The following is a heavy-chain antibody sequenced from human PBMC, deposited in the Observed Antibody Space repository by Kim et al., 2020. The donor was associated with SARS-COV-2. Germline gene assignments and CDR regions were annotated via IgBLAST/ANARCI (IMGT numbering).Heavy chain of an antibody. CDR3: ARRVTGSTGGAFDI. CDR1: GGSISSYY. D-gene: IGHD1-7*01. Sequence: SETLSLTCTVSGGSISSYYWNWIRQPPGKGLEWIGYIYYSGTTNYNPSLKSRVTISVDTSKNQFSLKLSSVTAADTAVYYCARRVTGSTGGAFDIWGQGTMVTVSS. CDR2: IYYSGTT. J-gene: IGHJ3*02. V-gene: IGHV4-59*08.